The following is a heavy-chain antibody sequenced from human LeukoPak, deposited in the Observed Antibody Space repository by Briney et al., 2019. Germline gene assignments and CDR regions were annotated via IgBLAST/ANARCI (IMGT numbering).Heavy chain of an antibody. Sequence: SETLSLTCAVYGGSFSGYYWSWIRQPPGKGLEWIGEINHSGSTNYNPSLKSRVTISVDTSKNQFSLKLSSATAADTAVYYCARTGIAVLFDYWGQGTLVTVSS. J-gene: IGHJ4*02. CDR1: GGSFSGYY. CDR3: ARTGIAVLFDY. CDR2: INHSGST. D-gene: IGHD6-19*01. V-gene: IGHV4-34*01.